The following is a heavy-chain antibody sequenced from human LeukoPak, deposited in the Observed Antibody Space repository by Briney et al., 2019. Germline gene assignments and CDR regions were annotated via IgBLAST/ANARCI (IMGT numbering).Heavy chain of an antibody. D-gene: IGHD2-2*01. J-gene: IGHJ4*02. CDR3: AREDSAVYCTSTNCYGFDY. CDR1: GGSIISYH. Sequence: SETLSLTCSVSGGSIISYHWSWIRQPAGKGLEWIGRIYPGGATNYNPSLNGRVTISVDKSKSQFSLKLGSVTAADTAIYYCAREDSAVYCTSTNCYGFDYWGQGILVTVSS. CDR2: IYPGGAT. V-gene: IGHV4-4*07.